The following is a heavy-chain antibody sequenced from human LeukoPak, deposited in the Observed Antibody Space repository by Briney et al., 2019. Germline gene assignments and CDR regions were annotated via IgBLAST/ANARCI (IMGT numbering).Heavy chain of an antibody. CDR3: AREIRITMIVVVPNYNWFDP. Sequence: SETLSLTCTVSGGSISSYYWSWIRQPPGKGLEWIGYIYYSGSTNYNPSLKSRVTISVDTSKNQFSLKLSSVTAADTAVYYCAREIRITMIVVVPNYNWFDPWGQGTLVTVSS. V-gene: IGHV4-59*12. CDR2: IYYSGST. CDR1: GGSISSYY. J-gene: IGHJ5*02. D-gene: IGHD3-22*01.